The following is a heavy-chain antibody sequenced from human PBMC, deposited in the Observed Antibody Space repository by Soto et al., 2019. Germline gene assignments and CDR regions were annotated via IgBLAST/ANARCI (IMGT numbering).Heavy chain of an antibody. V-gene: IGHV3-30-3*01. D-gene: IGHD3-3*01. CDR1: GFTFSSYA. Sequence: QVQLVESGGGVVQPGRSLRLSCAASGFTFSSYAMHWVRQAPGKGLEWVAVISYDGSNKYYADSVKGRFTISRDNSKNTLYLQMNSLRAEDTAVYYCARGLNSEWFLTQDYYGMDVWGQGTTVTVSS. CDR3: ARGLNSEWFLTQDYYGMDV. CDR2: ISYDGSNK. J-gene: IGHJ6*02.